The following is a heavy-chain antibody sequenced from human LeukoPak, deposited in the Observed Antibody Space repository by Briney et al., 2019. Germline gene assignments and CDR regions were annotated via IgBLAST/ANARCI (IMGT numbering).Heavy chain of an antibody. CDR2: INPSGGST. V-gene: IGHV1-46*01. CDR1: GYTFTSYY. Sequence: ASVKVSCKASGYTFTSYYMHWVRQAPGQGLEWMGIINPSGGSTSYAQKFQGRVTMTRDMSTSTVYMELSSLSSEDTAVYYCARGLTIFGVVRKIPPYYYYMDVWGKGTTVTVSS. D-gene: IGHD3-3*01. CDR3: ARGLTIFGVVRKIPPYYYYMDV. J-gene: IGHJ6*03.